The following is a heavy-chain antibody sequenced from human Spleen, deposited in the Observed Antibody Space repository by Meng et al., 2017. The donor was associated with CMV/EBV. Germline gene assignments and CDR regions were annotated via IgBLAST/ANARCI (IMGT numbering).Heavy chain of an antibody. CDR1: GFTFSTYG. J-gene: IGHJ4*02. Sequence: GESLKISCAASGFTFSTYGMHWVRQAPGKGLEWVAFIRYDGSNKDYGDSVKGRFTISRDNSKSTLYLQMNSLRAEDTAVYYCASYESSRGYWGQGTLVTVSS. CDR3: ASYESSRGY. CDR2: IRYDGSNK. V-gene: IGHV3-30*02. D-gene: IGHD6-13*01.